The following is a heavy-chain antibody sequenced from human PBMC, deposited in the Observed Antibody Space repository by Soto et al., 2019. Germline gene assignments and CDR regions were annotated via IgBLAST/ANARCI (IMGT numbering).Heavy chain of an antibody. D-gene: IGHD5-12*01. CDR1: GESVRIYV. CDR2: ISYDGSNK. CDR3: ARDYYRFNSGYGFSMDV. Sequence: STKLGCASSGESVRIYVMAGSCQAQGKGLEWVAVISYDGSNKYYADSVKGRFTISRDNSKNTLYLQMNSLRAEDTAVYYCARDYYRFNSGYGFSMDVWGQGTTVTVSS. J-gene: IGHJ6*02. V-gene: IGHV3-30-3*01.